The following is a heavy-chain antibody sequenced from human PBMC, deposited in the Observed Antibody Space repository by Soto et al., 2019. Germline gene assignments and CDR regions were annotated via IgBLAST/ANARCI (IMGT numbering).Heavy chain of an antibody. D-gene: IGHD3-16*01. J-gene: IGHJ3*02. Sequence: SETLSLTCTVSVGSISSYYWSWIRQPPGKGLEWIGYIYYSGSTNYNPSLKSRVTISVDTSKNQFSLKLISVTAADTALYYCGRRYVRAFNIGGQGTMVT. CDR1: VGSISSYY. CDR2: IYYSGST. V-gene: IGHV4-59*08. CDR3: GRRYVRAFNI.